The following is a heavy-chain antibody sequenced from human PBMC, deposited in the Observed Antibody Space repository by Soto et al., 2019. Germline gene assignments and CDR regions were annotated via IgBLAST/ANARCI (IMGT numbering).Heavy chain of an antibody. CDR2: IIPIFGTA. D-gene: IGHD6-25*01. Sequence: QVQLVQSGAEVKKPGSSVKVSCKASGGTFSSYAISWVRQAPGQGLEWMGGIIPIFGTANYAQKFQGRVTITADECTTTAYMELSSLRSEDTAVYYCAGQGAALRDYYSGMDVWGQGTTVTVSS. CDR3: AGQGAALRDYYSGMDV. V-gene: IGHV1-69*12. J-gene: IGHJ6*02. CDR1: GGTFSSYA.